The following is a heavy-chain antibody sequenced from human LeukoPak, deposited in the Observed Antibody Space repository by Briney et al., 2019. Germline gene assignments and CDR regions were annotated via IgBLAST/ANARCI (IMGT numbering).Heavy chain of an antibody. Sequence: GASVNVSCKASVYTFTSYGISWVRQAPGQGLERMGWISAYNGNTNYAQKLQGRVTMTTDTSTSTAYMELRSLRSDDTAVYYCARERGSWDAFDIWGQGTMVTVSS. J-gene: IGHJ3*02. V-gene: IGHV1-18*01. CDR2: ISAYNGNT. CDR1: VYTFTSYG. CDR3: ARERGSWDAFDI. D-gene: IGHD1-26*01.